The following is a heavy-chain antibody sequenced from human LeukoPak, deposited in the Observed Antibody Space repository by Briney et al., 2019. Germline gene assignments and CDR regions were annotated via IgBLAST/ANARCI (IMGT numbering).Heavy chain of an antibody. CDR1: GFTFSSYG. V-gene: IGHV3-30*18. Sequence: GRSLRLSCAASGFTFSSYGMHWVRQAPGKGLEWVAVISYDGSNKYYADSVKGRFTISRDNSKNTLYLQMNSLRAEDTAVYYCAKGLRFLEWFHPLPEEEIDYWGQGTLVTASS. CDR2: ISYDGSNK. CDR3: AKGLRFLEWFHPLPEEEIDY. J-gene: IGHJ4*02. D-gene: IGHD3-3*01.